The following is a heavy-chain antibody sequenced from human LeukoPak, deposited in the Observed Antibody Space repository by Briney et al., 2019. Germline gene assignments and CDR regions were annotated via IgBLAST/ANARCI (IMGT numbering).Heavy chain of an antibody. CDR3: ARGYGDWFDP. V-gene: IGHV3-74*01. J-gene: IGHJ5*02. CDR2: INSDESRT. Sequence: GGSLRLSCAASGFTFNSYWMHWVRQAPGKGLVWVSRINSDESRTAYADSVKGRFSISRDNAKDTLYLQMNSLRAEDTAVYYCARGYGDWFDPWGQGTLVTVSS. CDR1: GFTFNSYW. D-gene: IGHD4-17*01.